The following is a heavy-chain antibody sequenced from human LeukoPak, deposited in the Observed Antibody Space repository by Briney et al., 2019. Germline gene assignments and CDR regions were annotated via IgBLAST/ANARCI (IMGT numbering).Heavy chain of an antibody. CDR3: ARDKDGVCPADY. J-gene: IGHJ4*02. CDR2: INSSGGST. V-gene: IGHV1-46*01. CDR1: GYIFTSYY. D-gene: IGHD2-8*01. Sequence: ASVKVSCKASGYIFTSYYMHWVRQAPGQGLEWMGIINSSGGSTSYAQKFQGRVTMTRDMSTSTVYMELSSLRSEDTAVYYCARDKDGVCPADYWGQGTLVTVSS.